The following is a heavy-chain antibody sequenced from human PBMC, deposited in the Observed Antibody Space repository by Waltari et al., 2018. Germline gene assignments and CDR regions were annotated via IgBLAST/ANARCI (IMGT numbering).Heavy chain of an antibody. CDR2: IIPIFGTA. V-gene: IGHV1-69*13. CDR1: GGTFSSYA. D-gene: IGHD2-2*01. J-gene: IGHJ6*02. CDR3: ARDRCSSTSCPYYYYYGMDV. Sequence: QVQLVQSGAEVKKPGSSVKVSCKASGGTFSSYAISWVRQAPGQGLEWMGGIIPIFGTANYAQKFQGRVTITADESTSTSYMELSSLRSEDTAVYYCARDRCSSTSCPYYYYYGMDVWGQGTTVTVSS.